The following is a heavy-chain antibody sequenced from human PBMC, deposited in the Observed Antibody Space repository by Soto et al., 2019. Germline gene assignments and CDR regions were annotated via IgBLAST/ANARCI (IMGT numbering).Heavy chain of an antibody. CDR1: GFTFSSYS. J-gene: IGHJ4*02. V-gene: IGHV3-21*01. CDR2: ISSSSYI. D-gene: IGHD3-9*01. Sequence: GGSLRLSCAASGFTFSSYSMNWVRQAPGKGLEWVSSISSSSYIYYADSVKGRFTISRDNAKNSLYLQMNSLRAEDTAVYYCARDLGGYFDWLGYFDYWGQGTLVTVSS. CDR3: ARDLGGYFDWLGYFDY.